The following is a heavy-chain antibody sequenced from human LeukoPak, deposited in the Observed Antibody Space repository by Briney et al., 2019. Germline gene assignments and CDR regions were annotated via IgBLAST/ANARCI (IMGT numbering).Heavy chain of an antibody. V-gene: IGHV4-34*01. CDR1: GGSFSGYY. J-gene: IGHJ5*02. CDR2: INHSGST. Sequence: SETLSLTCAVYGGSFSGYYWSWIRQPPGKGLEWIGEINHSGSTNYNPSLKSRVTISVDTSKNQFSLKVSSVTAADTAVYYCARVSRLGGRWFDPWGQGTLVTVSS. CDR3: ARVSRLGGRWFDP.